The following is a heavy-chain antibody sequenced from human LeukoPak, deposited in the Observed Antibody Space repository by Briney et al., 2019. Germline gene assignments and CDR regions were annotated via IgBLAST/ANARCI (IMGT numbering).Heavy chain of an antibody. CDR3: KTGNWFDP. D-gene: IGHD1-1*01. CDR1: GYTFTSYG. J-gene: IGHJ5*02. Sequence: ALVKVSCKASGYTFTSYGISWVRQAPGQRLEWMGCISAGNGNTKYSQKFQGRVTITRDTSASTAYMELSSLRSEDTAVYYCKTGNWFDPWGQGTLVTVSS. CDR2: ISAGNGNT. V-gene: IGHV1-3*01.